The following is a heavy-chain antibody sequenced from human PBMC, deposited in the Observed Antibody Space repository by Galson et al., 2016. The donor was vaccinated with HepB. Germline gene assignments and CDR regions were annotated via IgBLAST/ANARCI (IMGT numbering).Heavy chain of an antibody. D-gene: IGHD6-13*01. Sequence: SLRLSCAASGFTFSSYWMSWVRQAPGRGLEWVANIRHDGSEKYYVDSVKGRFTISRDNAKNSLFLQMSSLRAEDTAVYYCARSRLAAAFDPWGRGTLVPVSS. CDR3: ARSRLAAAFDP. CDR2: IRHDGSEK. CDR1: GFTFSSYW. V-gene: IGHV3-7*03. J-gene: IGHJ5*02.